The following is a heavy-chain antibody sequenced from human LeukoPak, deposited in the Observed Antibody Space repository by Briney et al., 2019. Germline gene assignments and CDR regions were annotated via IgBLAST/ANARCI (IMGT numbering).Heavy chain of an antibody. J-gene: IGHJ4*02. V-gene: IGHV3-74*01. D-gene: IGHD4-17*01. CDR3: ARGGDGAIDY. Sequence: PGGSLRLSCDASGFTFNWDWMHWVRQVPGKGLVWVSYINNDGSSATYADSVRGRFTISRDSAKNTVYLQMNSLRVEDSAVYYCARGGDGAIDYWGQGTLVTVSS. CDR1: GFTFNWDW. CDR2: INNDGSSA.